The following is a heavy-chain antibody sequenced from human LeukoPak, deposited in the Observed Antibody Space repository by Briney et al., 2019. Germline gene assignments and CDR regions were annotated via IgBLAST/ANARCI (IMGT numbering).Heavy chain of an antibody. V-gene: IGHV3-23*01. J-gene: IGHJ4*02. CDR2: ISGSGGST. D-gene: IGHD5-12*01. CDR3: AKDPGYSGYGYFDY. CDR1: GFTFSSYA. Sequence: GGSLRLSCAASGFTFSSYAMSWVRQAPGKGLEWVSAISGSGGSTYYADSVKGRFTISRDNSKNTLYLQMNSLRAEDMAVYYCAKDPGYSGYGYFDYWGQGTLVTVSS.